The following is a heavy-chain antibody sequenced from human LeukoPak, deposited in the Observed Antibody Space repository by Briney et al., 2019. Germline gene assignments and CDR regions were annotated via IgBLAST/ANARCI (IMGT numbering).Heavy chain of an antibody. Sequence: GASVKVSCKASGYTLTSYYFHWVRQAPGQGLEWMGGIIPIFGTANYAQKFQGRVTITADESTSTAYMELSSLRSEDTAVYYCARDLSPIGYFDYWGQGTLVTVSS. J-gene: IGHJ4*02. CDR3: ARDLSPIGYFDY. CDR1: GYTLTSYY. D-gene: IGHD3-16*02. CDR2: IIPIFGTA. V-gene: IGHV1-69*13.